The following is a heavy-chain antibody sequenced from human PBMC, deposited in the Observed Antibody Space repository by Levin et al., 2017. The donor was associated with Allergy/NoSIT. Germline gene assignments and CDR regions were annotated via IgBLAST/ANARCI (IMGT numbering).Heavy chain of an antibody. CDR3: ARVGLYSSGWDPVPYYGMDV. V-gene: IGHV1-18*01. Sequence: VASVKVSCKASGYTFSSYGIGWVRQAPGQGLEWMGWMNTYSGNTHYVEELQGRVTMTKDASTSTAYMELRSLKSDDTGIYYCARVGLYSSGWDPVPYYGMDVWGQGTTVTVSS. J-gene: IGHJ6*02. CDR1: GYTFSSYG. CDR2: MNTYSGNT. D-gene: IGHD6-19*01.